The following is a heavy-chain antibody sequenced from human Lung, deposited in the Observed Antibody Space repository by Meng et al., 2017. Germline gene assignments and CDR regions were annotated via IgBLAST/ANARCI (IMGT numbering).Heavy chain of an antibody. CDR3: ARSPYSSGWPNFDS. Sequence: HVHLVQSGAEVREPGASVKVSCKASGYPFTNYGISWVRQAPGQGLEWMGWISVYNVNTNYAQKFQGRVTMTTDTSTSTTYMELRSLRSDDTGVYYCARSPYSSGWPNFDSWGQGTLVTVSS. CDR1: GYPFTNYG. D-gene: IGHD6-19*01. CDR2: ISVYNVNT. V-gene: IGHV1-18*01. J-gene: IGHJ4*02.